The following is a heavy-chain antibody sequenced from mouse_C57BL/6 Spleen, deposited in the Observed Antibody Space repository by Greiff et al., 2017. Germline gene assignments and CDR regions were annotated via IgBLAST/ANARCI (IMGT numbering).Heavy chain of an antibody. CDR1: GYTFTSYW. CDR2: IDPSDSET. D-gene: IGHD1-1*01. V-gene: IGHV1-52*01. CDR3: ARDYYDSSSLWYFDV. J-gene: IGHJ1*03. Sequence: QVQLQQSGAELVRPGSSVKLSCKASGYTFTSYWMHWVKQRPIQGLEWIGNIDPSDSETHYNQKFKDKATLTVDKSSSTAYMQLSSLTSEDSAVYYCARDYYDSSSLWYFDVWGKGTTVTVSS.